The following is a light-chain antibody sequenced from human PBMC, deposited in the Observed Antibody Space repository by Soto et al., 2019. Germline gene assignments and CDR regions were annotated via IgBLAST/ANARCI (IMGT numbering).Light chain of an antibody. Sequence: QSVLTQPPSASGTPGQRVTISCSGSTSNIGGNTVNWYQQLPGTAPKLLIYSNNQRPSGVPDPFAGSKSGTSASLAISRLLSEDEVASYCAAWDDRLNAVTFGGGTKFTVL. CDR3: AAWDDRLNAVT. CDR2: SNN. CDR1: TSNIGGNT. J-gene: IGLJ2*01. V-gene: IGLV1-44*01.